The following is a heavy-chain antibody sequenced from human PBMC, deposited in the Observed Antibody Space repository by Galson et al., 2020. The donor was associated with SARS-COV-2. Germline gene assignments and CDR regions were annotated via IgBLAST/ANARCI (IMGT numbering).Heavy chain of an antibody. CDR3: ARVYWARGYFDY. CDR2: IYYSGST. V-gene: IGHV4-59*01. Sequence: SETLSITCTVSGGSISSYYWSWIRQPPGKGLEWIGYIYYSGSTNYNPSLKSRVTISVDTSKNQCSLKLSSVTAADTAVYYCARVYWARGYFDYWGQGTLVTVSS. D-gene: IGHD2-15*01. J-gene: IGHJ4*02. CDR1: GGSISSYY.